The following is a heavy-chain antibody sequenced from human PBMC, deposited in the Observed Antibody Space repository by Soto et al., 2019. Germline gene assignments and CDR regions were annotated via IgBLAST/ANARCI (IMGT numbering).Heavy chain of an antibody. J-gene: IGHJ6*02. Sequence: GGPLRLSCAASGFTFRNYEMNWVRQAPGKGLEWVSYITGRGTTIYYADSVKGRFTISGENAKNSLYLQMNSLRAEDTAVYYCARTVCATGWYSYYSAIDVWGRGTTVTVSS. CDR2: ITGRGTTI. CDR1: GFTFRNYE. V-gene: IGHV3-48*03. CDR3: ARTVCATGWYSYYSAIDV. D-gene: IGHD2-8*01.